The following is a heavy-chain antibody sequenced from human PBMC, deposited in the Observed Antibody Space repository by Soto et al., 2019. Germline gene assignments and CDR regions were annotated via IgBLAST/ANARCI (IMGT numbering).Heavy chain of an antibody. Sequence: PGGSLRLSCAVSGFIFSSFEMNWVRQAPGKGLEWVSYISEGGSTIYYAGSVKGRFTISRDNARNSLYLQMSSLRAEDTAVYYCAREGVSVDAFDVWGQGTMVTVSS. V-gene: IGHV3-48*03. J-gene: IGHJ3*01. CDR2: ISEGGSTI. CDR3: AREGVSVDAFDV. CDR1: GFIFSSFE. D-gene: IGHD3-3*01.